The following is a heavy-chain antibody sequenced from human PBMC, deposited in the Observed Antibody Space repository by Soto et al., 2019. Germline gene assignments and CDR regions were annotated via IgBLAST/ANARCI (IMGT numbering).Heavy chain of an antibody. D-gene: IGHD2-15*01. Sequence: QVQLVQSGAEVKKPGASVKVSCKASGYTFTSYDINWVRQATGQGRERMGWMNPNSGNTGYAQKFQGRVTMTRNTSISTAYMELSSLRSEDTAVYYCARGRRVYCSGGSCSYYFDSWGQGTLVNVSS. J-gene: IGHJ4*02. CDR3: ARGRRVYCSGGSCSYYFDS. CDR2: MNPNSGNT. CDR1: GYTFTSYD. V-gene: IGHV1-8*01.